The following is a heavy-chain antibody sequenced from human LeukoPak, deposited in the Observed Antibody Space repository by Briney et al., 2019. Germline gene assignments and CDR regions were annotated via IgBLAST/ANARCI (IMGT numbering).Heavy chain of an antibody. J-gene: IGHJ4*02. CDR2: INPNSGGT. CDR1: GYTFTGYY. D-gene: IGHD6-19*01. Sequence: ASVKVSCKASGYTFTGYYMHWVRQAPGQGLEWMGWINPNSGGTNYAQKFQGRVNMTRDTSISTAYMELSRLRSDDTAVYYCAREGVGYSSGWYPGFDYWGQGTLVTVSS. CDR3: AREGVGYSSGWYPGFDY. V-gene: IGHV1-2*02.